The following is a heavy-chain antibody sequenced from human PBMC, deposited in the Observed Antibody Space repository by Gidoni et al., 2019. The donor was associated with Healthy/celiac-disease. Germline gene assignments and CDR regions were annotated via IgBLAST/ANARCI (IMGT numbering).Heavy chain of an antibody. D-gene: IGHD6-6*01. CDR1: GFTFSSSS. CDR2: ISSSSSYI. Sequence: EVQLVESGGGLVKPGGSLRLSCAASGFTFSSSSMNWVRQAPGKGLGWVSSISSSSSYIYYADSVKGRFTISRDNAKNSLYLQMNSLRAEDTAVYYCARDVRQLVGLNYYYYYYMDVWGKGTTVTVSS. J-gene: IGHJ6*03. V-gene: IGHV3-21*01. CDR3: ARDVRQLVGLNYYYYYYMDV.